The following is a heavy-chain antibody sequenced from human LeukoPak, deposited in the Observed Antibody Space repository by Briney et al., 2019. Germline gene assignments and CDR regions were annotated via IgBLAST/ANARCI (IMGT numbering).Heavy chain of an antibody. V-gene: IGHV3-33*01. D-gene: IGHD3-3*01. J-gene: IGHJ4*02. CDR1: GFTFRSYG. CDR3: ARELPPLEKYYFDY. Sequence: PGGSLRLSCAASGFTFRSYGMHWVRQAPGKGPQWVAVIWYDGSNKYYADSVKGRFTISRDNSKNTLSLQMNSLRAEDTAVYYCARELPPLEKYYFDYWGQGTLVTVSS. CDR2: IWYDGSNK.